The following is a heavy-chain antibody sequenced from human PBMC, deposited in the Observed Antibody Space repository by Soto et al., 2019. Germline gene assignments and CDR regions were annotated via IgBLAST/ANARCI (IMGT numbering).Heavy chain of an antibody. CDR3: ARDKIPGLFDY. CDR1: GGSFSGYS. D-gene: IGHD2-21*01. V-gene: IGHV4-34*01. J-gene: IGHJ4*02. CDR2: INHTGST. Sequence: QVQLQQWGAGLLKPSETLSLTCAVYGGSFSGYSWTWIRQPPGTGLAWIGEINHTGSTNYNPSLKSHVTISVDTSKNQFSLKLTSVTAADTAVYYCARDKIPGLFDYWGQGTLVTVSS.